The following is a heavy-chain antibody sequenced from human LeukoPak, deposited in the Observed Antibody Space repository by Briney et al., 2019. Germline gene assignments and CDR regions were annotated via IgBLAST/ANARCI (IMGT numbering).Heavy chain of an antibody. D-gene: IGHD6-25*01. Sequence: SETLSLTCTVSGGPISSSNYFWGWIRQPPGKGLEWIGNIYYSGSTYYNPSLKSRVTISVDTSKNQFSLQLSSVTVADTAVYYCARQLYSSATVWGQGTTVTVSS. CDR2: IYYSGST. CDR3: ARQLYSSATV. V-gene: IGHV4-39*01. J-gene: IGHJ6*02. CDR1: GGPISSSNYF.